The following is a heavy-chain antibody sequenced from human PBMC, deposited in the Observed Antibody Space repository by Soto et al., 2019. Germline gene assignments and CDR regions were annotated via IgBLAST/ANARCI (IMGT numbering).Heavy chain of an antibody. V-gene: IGHV1-69*02. J-gene: IGHJ3*02. D-gene: IGHD3-22*01. CDR2: IIPILDIT. CDR3: AKGADSSGAGGASDT. CDR1: GGTFSTYP. Sequence: QVQLVQSGAEVKKPGSSVKVSCKVSGGTFSTYPFTWVRQAPGQGLEWMGRIIPILDITDYSQKFQGRVTIAADQTASTAYMDVSSLRSEDTAAYYWAKGADSSGAGGASDTWGQGPMVTVSS.